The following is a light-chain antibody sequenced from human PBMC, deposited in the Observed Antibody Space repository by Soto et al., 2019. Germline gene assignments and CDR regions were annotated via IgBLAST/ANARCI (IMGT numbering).Light chain of an antibody. CDR3: QQRSDWPIT. CDR2: EAS. J-gene: IGKJ5*01. Sequence: ELVLTQSPATLSLSPGERATLSCRGSQSVRSHLVWYQQKPGQAPRLLIYEASNRATGIPARFSGSGSGTDFTLTISSLEPEDFAVYYCQQRSDWPITVGQGTRLEIK. V-gene: IGKV3-11*01. CDR1: QSVRSH.